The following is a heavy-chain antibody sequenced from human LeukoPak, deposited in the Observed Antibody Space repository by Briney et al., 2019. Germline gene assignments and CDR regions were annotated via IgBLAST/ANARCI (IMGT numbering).Heavy chain of an antibody. D-gene: IGHD3-3*01. CDR3: ARLRIFGVVIKRYFDL. J-gene: IGHJ2*01. Sequence: SETLSLTCAVYGGSFSDYYWSWIRQPPGKGLEWIGEINHSGSTNYNPSLKSRVTISVDTSKNQFSLKLSSVTAADTAVYYCARLRIFGVVIKRYFDLWGRGTLVTVSS. CDR2: INHSGST. CDR1: GGSFSDYY. V-gene: IGHV4-34*01.